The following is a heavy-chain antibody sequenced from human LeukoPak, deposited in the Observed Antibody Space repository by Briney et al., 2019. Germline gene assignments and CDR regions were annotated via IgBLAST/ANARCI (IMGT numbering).Heavy chain of an antibody. CDR1: GDIVSNNGVA. V-gene: IGHV6-1*01. CDR3: ARGFAFDV. J-gene: IGHJ3*01. CDR2: TYYRSQLYN. Sequence: SQTLSLTCAISGDIVSNNGVAWNWIRQSPSRGLEWLGRTYYRSQLYNNYARSVMGRISVDPDTSKNQFSLHLSSVTPDDTAVYYCARGFAFDVWGQGTMVTVSS.